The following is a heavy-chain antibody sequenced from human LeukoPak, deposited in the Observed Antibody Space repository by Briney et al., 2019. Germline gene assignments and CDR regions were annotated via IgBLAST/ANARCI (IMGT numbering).Heavy chain of an antibody. Sequence: SVTVSCKASGFTFTSSAVQWVRQARGQRLEWVGWIVVGSGNTNYAQKFQERVTITRDMSTSTAYMELSSLRSEDTAVYYCAASYHNYYDSRGPDYWGQGTLVTVSS. CDR2: IVVGSGNT. J-gene: IGHJ4*02. V-gene: IGHV1-58*01. CDR3: AASYHNYYDSRGPDY. D-gene: IGHD3-22*01. CDR1: GFTFTSSA.